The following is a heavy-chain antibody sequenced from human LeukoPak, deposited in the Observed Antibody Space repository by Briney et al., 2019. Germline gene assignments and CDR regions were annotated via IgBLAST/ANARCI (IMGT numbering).Heavy chain of an antibody. D-gene: IGHD6-13*01. J-gene: IGHJ4*02. CDR2: ISWDGGSR. V-gene: IGHV3-43*01. CDR3: AKDISTTWYEYFDY. Sequence: GGSLRLSCAVSGFAFADYTMHWFRQVSGKGLEWVSLISWDGGSRYYADSVKGRFTISRDNSKNSLYLQLNSLRTEDTAFYYCAKDISTTWYEYFDYWGQGTLVTVSS. CDR1: GFAFADYT.